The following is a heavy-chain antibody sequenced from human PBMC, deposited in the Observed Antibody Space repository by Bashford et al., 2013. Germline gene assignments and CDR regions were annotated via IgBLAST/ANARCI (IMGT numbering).Heavy chain of an antibody. CDR3: ARKYYYDSSGYIDY. D-gene: IGHD3-22*01. J-gene: IGHJ4*02. V-gene: IGHV1-69*06. CDR2: IIPIFGTA. Sequence: WVRQAPGQGLEWMGGIIPIFGTANYAQKFQGRVTITADKSTSTAYMELSSLRSEDTAVYYCARKYYYDSSGYIDYWGQGNPGHRLL.